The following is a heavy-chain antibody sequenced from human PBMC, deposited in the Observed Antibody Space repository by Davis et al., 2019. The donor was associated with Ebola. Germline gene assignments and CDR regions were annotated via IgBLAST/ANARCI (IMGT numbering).Heavy chain of an antibody. Sequence: GSLRLSCAVYGGSFSGYYWSWIRQPPGKGLEWIGEINHSGSTNYKPSLKSRVTISVDTSKNQFSLKLSSVTAADTAVYYCARASSSSWYLGYFDLWGRGTLVTVSS. D-gene: IGHD6-13*01. CDR3: ARASSSSWYLGYFDL. V-gene: IGHV4-34*01. CDR1: GGSFSGYY. J-gene: IGHJ2*01. CDR2: INHSGST.